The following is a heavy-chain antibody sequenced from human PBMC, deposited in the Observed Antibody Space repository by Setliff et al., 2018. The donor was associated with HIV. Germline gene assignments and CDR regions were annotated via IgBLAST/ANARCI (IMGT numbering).Heavy chain of an antibody. Sequence: ASVKVSCKASGYTFTDYFLHWVRQAPGQGLEWMGWINPNNGDTIYAQKFQGRVTVTRDTSINTAYMVLSSLKSDDTAMYFCARVRRGKAIITTGGMDVWGRGTTVTVSS. V-gene: IGHV1-2*02. CDR2: INPNNGDT. CDR3: ARVRRGKAIITTGGMDV. D-gene: IGHD3-10*01. J-gene: IGHJ6*02. CDR1: GYTFTDYF.